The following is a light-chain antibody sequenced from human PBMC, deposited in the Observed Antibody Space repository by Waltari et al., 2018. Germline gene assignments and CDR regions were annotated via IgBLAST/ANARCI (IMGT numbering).Light chain of an antibody. CDR1: SSDVGGNNY. J-gene: IGLJ1*01. CDR3: CSYAGSYSYV. CDR2: DVS. V-gene: IGLV2-11*01. Sequence: QSALTQPRPVSGPPGHSVTISCTGTSSDVGGNNYVSGYQQHPVTAPKLMIYDVSNPPAGVPDRFSGSKSGNTASLTISGLQAEEEADYYCCSYAGSYSYVFGTGTKVTVL.